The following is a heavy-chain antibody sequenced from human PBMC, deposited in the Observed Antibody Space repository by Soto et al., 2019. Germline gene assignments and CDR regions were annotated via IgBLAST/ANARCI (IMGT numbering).Heavy chain of an antibody. Sequence: GASVKVSCKTSGYTYTNYGITWVRQAPGQGLEWIGWIIVCSGNTNYAQKFQERVTMTRDMSTSTAYMELSSLRSEDTAVYYCAALVGADAFDIWGQGTMVTVSS. J-gene: IGHJ3*02. CDR1: GYTYTNYG. CDR3: AALVGADAFDI. CDR2: IIVCSGNT. D-gene: IGHD1-26*01. V-gene: IGHV1-58*02.